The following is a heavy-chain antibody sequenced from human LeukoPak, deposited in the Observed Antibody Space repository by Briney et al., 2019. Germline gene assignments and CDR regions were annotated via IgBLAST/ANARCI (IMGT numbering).Heavy chain of an antibody. CDR1: GFTFRNYS. V-gene: IGHV3-33*01. CDR2: IWYDGSDK. D-gene: IGHD7-27*01. CDR3: ARDHGELGKDQSAFDY. Sequence: VGSLRLSCAASGFTFRNYSMHWVRRAPGKGLEWVAVIWYDGSDKYYADSVKGRFTLSRDKSKNTLYLQMNSLRAEDTAVYYCARDHGELGKDQSAFDYWGQGTLVTVSS. J-gene: IGHJ4*02.